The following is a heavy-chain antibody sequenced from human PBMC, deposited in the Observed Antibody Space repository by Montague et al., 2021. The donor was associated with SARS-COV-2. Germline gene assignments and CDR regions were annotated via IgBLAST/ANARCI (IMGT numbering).Heavy chain of an antibody. V-gene: IGHV4-61*01. CDR2: MYYTGHT. D-gene: IGHD6-6*01. J-gene: IGHJ4*02. Sequence: SETLSLTCTVPGASVASGNFYWSWIRQPPGKGLEWIGYMYYTGHTNYNPSLKSRVTMPVDPSKNQFSLTLTSVAAADTAVYYCARSRANVPSRPGFDYWGQGAMVTVSS. CDR1: GASVASGNFY. CDR3: ARSRANVPSRPGFDY.